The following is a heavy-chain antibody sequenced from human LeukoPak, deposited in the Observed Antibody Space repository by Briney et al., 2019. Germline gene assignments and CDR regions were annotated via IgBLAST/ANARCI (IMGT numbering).Heavy chain of an antibody. CDR2: NYSGGRR. J-gene: IGHJ6*02. D-gene: IGHD4-17*01. CDR3: ARDKDGEVLHGDYYYGMDV. V-gene: IGHV3-53*01. Sequence: GGSPRLSCAASGVTVSSNYMSWVRQAPGKGLEWVSVNYSGGRRYYSDYVKGRFTISTYNSKNTLYLQMNSLSAEDTAVYYCARDKDGEVLHGDYYYGMDVWGQGTMVTVSS. CDR1: GVTVSSNY.